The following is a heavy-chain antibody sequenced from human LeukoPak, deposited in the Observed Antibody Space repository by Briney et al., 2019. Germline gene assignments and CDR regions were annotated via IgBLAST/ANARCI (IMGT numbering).Heavy chain of an antibody. D-gene: IGHD2-2*01. Sequence: SETLSLTCTVSGGSISSGSYYWSWIRQPAGKGLEWIGYIYYSGSTNYNPSLKSRVTISVDTSKNQFSLKLSSVTAADTAVYYCARDRGYCSSTSCYRTDMNFDLWGRGTLVTVSS. V-gene: IGHV4-61*10. CDR1: GGSISSGSYY. CDR2: IYYSGST. J-gene: IGHJ2*01. CDR3: ARDRGYCSSTSCYRTDMNFDL.